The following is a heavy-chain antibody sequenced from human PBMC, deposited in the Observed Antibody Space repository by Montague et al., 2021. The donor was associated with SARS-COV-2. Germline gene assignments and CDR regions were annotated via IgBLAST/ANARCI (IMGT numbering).Heavy chain of an antibody. CDR2: ISGSGGST. CDR1: GFTFSSFT. V-gene: IGHV3-23*01. D-gene: IGHD4-17*01. Sequence: LRLSWAASGFTFSSFTMSWVRLAPGKGLEWVSTISGSGGSTWYADSVKGRFAISRDNSKSTLFLQMNSLRAEDTALYCCTGADNYGSWGRGTLVTVSS. CDR3: TGADNYGS. J-gene: IGHJ5*02.